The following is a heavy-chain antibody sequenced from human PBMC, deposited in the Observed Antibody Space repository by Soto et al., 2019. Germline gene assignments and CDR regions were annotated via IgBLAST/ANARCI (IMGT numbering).Heavy chain of an antibody. D-gene: IGHD3-22*01. V-gene: IGHV1-18*01. J-gene: IGHJ3*02. CDR1: GYTFTSYG. CDR2: ISAYNGNT. CDR3: AMYYDSSGYYWAREVAFDI. Sequence: ASVKVSCKASGYTFTSYGISWVRQAPGQGLEWMGWISAYNGNTNYAQKLQGRVTMTTDTSTSTAYMELRSLRSDDTAVYYCAMYYDSSGYYWAREVAFDIWGQGTMVTVSS.